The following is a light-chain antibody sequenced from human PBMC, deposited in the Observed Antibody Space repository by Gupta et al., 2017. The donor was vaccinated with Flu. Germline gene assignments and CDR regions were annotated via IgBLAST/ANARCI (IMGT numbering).Light chain of an antibody. J-gene: IGKJ1*01. Sequence: EIVLTQSPGTLSLSPGERATLSCRASQSVSNNYLAWFQQKPGQAPRLLIYGASSRATGIPDRFSGSGSGTXFTLTIXRLEPEDFAVYFCQQYGSSPWTFGXGTKVEVK. V-gene: IGKV3-20*01. CDR1: QSVSNNY. CDR3: QQYGSSPWT. CDR2: GAS.